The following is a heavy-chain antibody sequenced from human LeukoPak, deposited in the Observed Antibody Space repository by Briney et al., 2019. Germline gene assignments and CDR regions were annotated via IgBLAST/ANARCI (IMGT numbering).Heavy chain of an antibody. CDR3: ARDSTYSSGSRFYDRFDY. CDR1: GFSLSAYW. CDR2: INRDGSQR. V-gene: IGHV3-7*03. D-gene: IGHD2-15*01. J-gene: IGHJ4*02. Sequence: GGSLRLSCAASGFSLSAYWMTWVRQAPGKGLEWVTNINRDGSQRNHVDSVKGRFTISRDNAKNSLYLQMDSLTAEDTAVYYCARDSTYSSGSRFYDRFDYWGQGTLVTVSS.